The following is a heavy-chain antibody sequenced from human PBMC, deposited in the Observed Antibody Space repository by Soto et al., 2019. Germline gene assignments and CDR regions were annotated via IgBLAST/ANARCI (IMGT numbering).Heavy chain of an antibody. J-gene: IGHJ4*02. CDR1: GYTFTTYY. Sequence: GASVKVSCKTSGYTFTTYYIHWVRQAPGQGLEWLGTINPRGGSTTYAQKFQGRVTMTRDTSTSSVYMELSSLRSEDTAVYYCARTGDYAFDYWGQGTLVTVSS. CDR3: ARTGDYAFDY. CDR2: INPRGGST. D-gene: IGHD4-17*01. V-gene: IGHV1-46*01.